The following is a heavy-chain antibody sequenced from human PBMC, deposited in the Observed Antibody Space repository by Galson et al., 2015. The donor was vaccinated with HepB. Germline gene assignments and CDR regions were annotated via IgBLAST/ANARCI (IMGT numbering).Heavy chain of an antibody. V-gene: IGHV3-30-3*01. D-gene: IGHD5-24*01. J-gene: IGHJ3*02. CDR3: ARTTRDGYTDDAFDI. CDR2: ISYDGSNK. CDR1: GFTFSSYA. Sequence: SLRLSCAASGFTFSSYAMHWVRQAPGKGLEWVAVISYDGSNKYYADSVKGRFTISRDNSKNTLYLQMNSLRAEDTAVYYCARTTRDGYTDDAFDIWGQGTMVTVSS.